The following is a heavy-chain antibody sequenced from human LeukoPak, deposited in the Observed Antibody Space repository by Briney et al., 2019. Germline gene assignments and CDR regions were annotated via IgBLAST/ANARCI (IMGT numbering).Heavy chain of an antibody. Sequence: GGSLRLSCAASGFTFDDYTMHWVRQAPGKGLEGVSLISWDGGSTYYADPVKGRFTISRDNSKNTVYLQMNSLRVEDTAVYYCARDSGGSSMWGQGTLVTVSS. CDR1: GFTFDDYT. CDR2: ISWDGGST. CDR3: ARDSGGSSM. J-gene: IGHJ4*02. D-gene: IGHD5-12*01. V-gene: IGHV3-43*01.